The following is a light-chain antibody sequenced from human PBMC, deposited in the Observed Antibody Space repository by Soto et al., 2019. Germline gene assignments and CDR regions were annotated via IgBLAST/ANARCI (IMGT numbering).Light chain of an antibody. CDR1: QSVSSN. CDR3: QHYNSYSEA. CDR2: DAS. Sequence: EIVLTQSPGTLSLSPGERATLSCRASQSVSSNLAWYQQKPGQAPRLLIYDASNRATGIPARFSGSGSGTEFTLTISSLQPDDFATYYCQHYNSYSEAFGQGTKVDIK. J-gene: IGKJ1*01. V-gene: IGKV3D-15*01.